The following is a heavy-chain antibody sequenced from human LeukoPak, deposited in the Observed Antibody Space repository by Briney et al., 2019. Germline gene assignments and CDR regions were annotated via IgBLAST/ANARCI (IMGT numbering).Heavy chain of an antibody. Sequence: ASVKVFCTASGYTFTDYYIHWVRQAPGQRLEWMAWINPKSGGTNYAQKFQGRVTMTRDTSINTVYMELSRLRSDDTAVYYCARGRDSGSHTYYFDSWGQGTLVTLSS. CDR2: INPKSGGT. J-gene: IGHJ4*02. CDR1: GYTFTDYY. V-gene: IGHV1-2*02. D-gene: IGHD1-26*01. CDR3: ARGRDSGSHTYYFDS.